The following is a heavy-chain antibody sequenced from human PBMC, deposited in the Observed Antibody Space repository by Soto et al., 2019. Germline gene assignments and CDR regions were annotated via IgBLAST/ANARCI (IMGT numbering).Heavy chain of an antibody. CDR2: INHVGGT. J-gene: IGHJ5*02. Sequence: LSLTCAVYGGFLSESYWTWIRQPPGKGLEWIGEINHVGGTNYNPSLKSRVTMSVDTSQNQFSLRLISVTAADTAMYFCVRIRYQLPSSVLWLDPLGQGTPVTGSS. CDR1: GGFLSESY. D-gene: IGHD3-16*01. V-gene: IGHV4-34*01. CDR3: VRIRYQLPSSVLWLDP.